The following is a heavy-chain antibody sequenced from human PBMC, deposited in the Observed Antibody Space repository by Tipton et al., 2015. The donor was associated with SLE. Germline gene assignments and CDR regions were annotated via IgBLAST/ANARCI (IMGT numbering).Heavy chain of an antibody. CDR1: GGSISSSSYY. V-gene: IGHV4-39*07. CDR3: ARRENIVGALPGWFDP. J-gene: IGHJ5*02. Sequence: GSLRLSCTVSGGSISSSSYYWGWIRQPPGKGLEWIGSIYHSGSTYYNPSLKSRVTISVDTSKNQFSLKLSSVTAADTAVYYCARRENIVGALPGWFDPWGQGTLVTVSS. D-gene: IGHD1-26*01. CDR2: IYHSGST.